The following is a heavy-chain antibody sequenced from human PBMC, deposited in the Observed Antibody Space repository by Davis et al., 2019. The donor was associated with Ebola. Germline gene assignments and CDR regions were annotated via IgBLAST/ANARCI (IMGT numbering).Heavy chain of an antibody. J-gene: IGHJ6*02. CDR3: NGLNHYGMDV. CDR1: GGSFSGYY. CDR2: INHSGST. D-gene: IGHD2-8*01. Sequence: MPGGSLRLSCAVYGGSFSGYYWSWIRQPPGKGLEWIGEINHSGSTNYNPSLKSRVTISVDTSKNQFSLKLSSVTAADTAVYYGNGLNHYGMDVWGQGATVTVSS. V-gene: IGHV4-34*03.